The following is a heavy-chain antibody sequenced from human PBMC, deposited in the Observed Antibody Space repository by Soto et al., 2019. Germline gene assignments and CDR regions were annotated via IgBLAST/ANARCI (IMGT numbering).Heavy chain of an antibody. CDR3: ARDPEDTMVRGVMSAFDI. Sequence: ASVKVSCKASGHTFTGYYMHWVRQAPGQGLEWMGWINPNSGGTNYAQTFQGWVTMTRDTSISTAYMELSRLRSDDTAVYYCARDPEDTMVRGVMSAFDIWGQGTMVTV. CDR1: GHTFTGYY. D-gene: IGHD3-10*01. J-gene: IGHJ3*02. V-gene: IGHV1-2*04. CDR2: INPNSGGT.